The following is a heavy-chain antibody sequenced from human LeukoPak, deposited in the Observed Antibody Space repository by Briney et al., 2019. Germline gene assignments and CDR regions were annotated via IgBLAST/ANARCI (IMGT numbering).Heavy chain of an antibody. CDR2: ISSSSSYI. D-gene: IGHD6-13*01. CDR1: GFTFSIYG. Sequence: GGSLRLSGAASGFTFSIYGMNWVRQAPGKGLEWVSSISSSSSYIYYADSVKGRFTISRDNSKNTLYLQMNSLRAEDTAVYYCAKDGYAGTPPDFDYWGQGTLVTVSS. J-gene: IGHJ4*02. CDR3: AKDGYAGTPPDFDY. V-gene: IGHV3-21*01.